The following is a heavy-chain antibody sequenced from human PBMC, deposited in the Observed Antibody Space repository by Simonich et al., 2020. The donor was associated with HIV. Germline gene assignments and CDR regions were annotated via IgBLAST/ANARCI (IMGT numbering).Heavy chain of an antibody. V-gene: IGHV3-30*07. D-gene: IGHD2-8*01. CDR1: GFTFSSYP. J-gene: IGHJ4*02. CDR2: ISYDGSNK. Sequence: QVQLVESGGGVVQPGRSLRLSCAASGFTFSSYPMHWVRQAPGKGLAVVAGISYDGSNKYDADSVKGRFTISRDSSKNTLYLQMNSLRAEDTAVYYCARGLYCTNGVCYGVDYWGQGTLVTVSS. CDR3: ARGLYCTNGVCYGVDY.